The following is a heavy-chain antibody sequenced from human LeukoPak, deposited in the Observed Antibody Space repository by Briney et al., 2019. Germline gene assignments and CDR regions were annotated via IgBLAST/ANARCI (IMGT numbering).Heavy chain of an antibody. CDR2: INPNSGGT. Sequence: ASVKVSCKAPGYTFTGYYMHWVRQAPGQGLEWMGWINPNSGGTNYAQKFQGRVTMTRDTSISTAYMELSRLRSDDTAVYYCARGSRDGYNLIDYWGQGTLVTVSS. CDR1: GYTFTGYY. CDR3: ARGSRDGYNLIDY. D-gene: IGHD5-24*01. J-gene: IGHJ4*02. V-gene: IGHV1-2*02.